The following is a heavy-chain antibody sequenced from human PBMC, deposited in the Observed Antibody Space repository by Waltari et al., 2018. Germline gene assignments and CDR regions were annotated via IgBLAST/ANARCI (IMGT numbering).Heavy chain of an antibody. CDR1: GGSISSSIYF. V-gene: IGHV4-39*01. CDR3: ARHEAYTTRDY. D-gene: IGHD2-21*01. J-gene: IGHJ4*02. Sequence: QLQLQESGPGLVKPSETLSLRCTVSGGSISSSIYFWGWIRQPPGKGLEWIGSLNYGGSTYYNASLRSRVTISLDTSKNQFSLKVNSVTAADTAVYYCARHEAYTTRDYWGQGTLVTVSS. CDR2: LNYGGST.